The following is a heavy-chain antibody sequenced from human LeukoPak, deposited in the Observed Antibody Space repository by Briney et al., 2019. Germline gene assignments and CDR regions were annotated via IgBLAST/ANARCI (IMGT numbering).Heavy chain of an antibody. Sequence: ASVKVSCKASGYTFTSYYMHWVRQAPGQGLEWMGIINPSGGSTSYAQKFQGRVTMTRDTSTSTVYMDLSSLRSEDTAVYYCAREGTVTTQFYYYYGMDVWGQGTTVTVSS. CDR3: AREGTVTTQFYYYYGMDV. J-gene: IGHJ6*02. CDR2: INPSGGST. V-gene: IGHV1-46*01. CDR1: GYTFTSYY. D-gene: IGHD4-17*01.